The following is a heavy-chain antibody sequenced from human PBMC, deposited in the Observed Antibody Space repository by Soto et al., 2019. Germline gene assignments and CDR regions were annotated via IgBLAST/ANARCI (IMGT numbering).Heavy chain of an antibody. V-gene: IGHV1-46*03. CDR2: IYPPDRGV. J-gene: IGHJ4*02. CDR1: GYTFTSYY. Sequence: QVQLVQSGAELKNPGASVKISCKTSGYTFTSYYLHWMRQAPGQGLEWMGIIYPPDRGVSYTQNFQGRVTMTRDTSTSTVYMELSSLRSDDTAVYYCAREPPEGFNFDYWGQGTLVTVSS. CDR3: AREPPEGFNFDY.